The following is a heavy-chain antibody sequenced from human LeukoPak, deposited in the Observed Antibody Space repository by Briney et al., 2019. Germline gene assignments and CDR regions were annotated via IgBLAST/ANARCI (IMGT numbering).Heavy chain of an antibody. J-gene: IGHJ6*02. Sequence: PSETLSLTCAVYGGSFSGYYWSWIRQPPGKGLEWIGEINHSGSTNYNPSLKSRVTISVDTSKNQFSLKLSSVTAADTAVYYCARVGNYYYYGMDVWGQGTTVTVSS. CDR2: INHSGST. CDR3: ARVGNYYYYGMDV. V-gene: IGHV4-34*01. CDR1: GGSFSGYY. D-gene: IGHD7-27*01.